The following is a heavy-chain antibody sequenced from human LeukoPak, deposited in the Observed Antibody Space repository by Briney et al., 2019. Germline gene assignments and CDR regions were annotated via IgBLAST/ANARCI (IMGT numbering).Heavy chain of an antibody. V-gene: IGHV4-38-2*02. CDR1: GYSISSGYY. D-gene: IGHD2-2*02. CDR3: ASHIVVVPAAISRGENWFDP. CDR2: IYHSGST. Sequence: SETLSLTCTVSGYSISSGYYWGWIRQPPGKGLEWIGSIYHSGSTYYNPSLESRVTISVDTSKNQFSLKLSSVTAADTAVYYCASHIVVVPAAISRGENWFDPWGQGTLVTVSS. J-gene: IGHJ5*02.